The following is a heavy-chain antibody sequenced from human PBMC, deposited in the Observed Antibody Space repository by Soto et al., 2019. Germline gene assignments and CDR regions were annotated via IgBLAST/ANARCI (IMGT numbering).Heavy chain of an antibody. CDR2: IYHSGRT. V-gene: IGHV4-4*02. CDR1: SGSFSSSYW. CDR3: GSNLVSAGVGWFDP. Sequence: QVQLQESGPGLVRPSGTLSLTCAVSSGSFSSSYWWSWVRQPPGKGLEWIGEIYHSGRTNYNPSLRGPVPRSVDKSKKQFSLKLSSVAAADTAVYYCGSNLVSAGVGWFDPWGQGTLVTVSS. D-gene: IGHD1-26*01. J-gene: IGHJ5*02.